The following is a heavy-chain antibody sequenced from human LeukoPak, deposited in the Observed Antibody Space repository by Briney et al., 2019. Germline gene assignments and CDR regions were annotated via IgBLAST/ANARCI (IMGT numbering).Heavy chain of an antibody. D-gene: IGHD3-22*01. CDR1: GGSISSYY. Sequence: SETLTLTCTVSGGSISSYYWSWVRQPPGKGLEWIGYIYYSGSTNCNPSLKSRVTISVDTSKNQFSLKLSSVTAADTAVYYCARLSSGSRSDAFDIWGQGTMVTVSS. V-gene: IGHV4-59*01. CDR2: IYYSGST. CDR3: ARLSSGSRSDAFDI. J-gene: IGHJ3*02.